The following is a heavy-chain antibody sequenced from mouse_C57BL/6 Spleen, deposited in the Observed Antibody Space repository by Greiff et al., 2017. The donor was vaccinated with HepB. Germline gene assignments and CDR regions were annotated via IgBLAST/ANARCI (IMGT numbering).Heavy chain of an antibody. J-gene: IGHJ4*01. CDR3: ARHAHNYDEAKDD. CDR1: GFTFSSYG. V-gene: IGHV5-6*01. Sequence: EVHLVESGGDLVKPGGSLKLSCAASGFTFSSYGMSWVRQTPDKRLEWVATISSGGSYTYYPDSVKGRFTISRDNAKNTLYLQMSSLKSEDTAMYYCARHAHNYDEAKDDWGKGTSVTVSS. D-gene: IGHD2-12*01. CDR2: ISSGGSYT.